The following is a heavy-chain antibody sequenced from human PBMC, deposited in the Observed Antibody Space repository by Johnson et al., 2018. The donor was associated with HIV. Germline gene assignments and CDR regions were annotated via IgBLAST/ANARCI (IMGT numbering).Heavy chain of an antibody. V-gene: IGHV3-30*18. J-gene: IGHJ3*02. CDR2: ISFAGVKT. D-gene: IGHD6-6*01. CDR3: AKDLSIAARPAAFDI. CDR1: GFTFSSYG. Sequence: VQLVESGGGVVQPGRSLRLSCAASGFTFSSYGMAWVRQAPGKGLEWVAVISFAGVKTYYADSVRGRFTISRDNSKNTLYLQMNSLRAEDTAVYYCAKDLSIAARPAAFDIWGQGTMVTVSS.